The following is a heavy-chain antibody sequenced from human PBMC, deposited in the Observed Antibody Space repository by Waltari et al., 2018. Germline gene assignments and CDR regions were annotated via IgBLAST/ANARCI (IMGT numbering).Heavy chain of an antibody. Sequence: EVQLVESGGGLVKPGGSMRLSCPASGFPFTSFTLNWFSQAPGKGLEWVSSISSSSNNIYYADSVKGRFTISRDNAKYSLYLQMNSLRVEDTAVYHCARDVLGYYGMDVWGQGTTVTVSS. V-gene: IGHV3-21*01. CDR3: ARDVLGYYGMDV. D-gene: IGHD2-8*01. J-gene: IGHJ6*02. CDR2: ISSSSNNI. CDR1: GFPFTSFT.